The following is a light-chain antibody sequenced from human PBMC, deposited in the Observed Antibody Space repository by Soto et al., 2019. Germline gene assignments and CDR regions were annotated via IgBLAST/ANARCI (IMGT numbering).Light chain of an antibody. J-gene: IGLJ3*02. Sequence: QSALTQPASVSGSPGQSITISCTGTSSDVGGYNYVSWYQQHPGKAPKLMIYEVSNRPSGVSNRFSGSKSGNTASLTISGLQAEDEADYYCPSYTTSSTHWVFGGGTKLTVL. CDR1: SSDVGGYNY. CDR2: EVS. CDR3: PSYTTSSTHWV. V-gene: IGLV2-14*01.